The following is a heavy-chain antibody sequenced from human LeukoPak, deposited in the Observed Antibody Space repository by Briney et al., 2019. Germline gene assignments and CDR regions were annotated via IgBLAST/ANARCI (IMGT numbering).Heavy chain of an antibody. CDR2: IHPSGST. CDR1: AGSFSHYY. D-gene: IGHD6-25*01. J-gene: IGHJ4*02. CDR3: STGSDESKTGDY. V-gene: IGHV4-34*01. Sequence: PSETLSLTCAIYAGSFSHYYWSWIRQPPGKGLEWVGEIHPSGSTSFNPSLESRVSISKDTSKNQFSLKLTSVTAADTAVYYCSTGSDESKTGDYWGQGTLVTVSS.